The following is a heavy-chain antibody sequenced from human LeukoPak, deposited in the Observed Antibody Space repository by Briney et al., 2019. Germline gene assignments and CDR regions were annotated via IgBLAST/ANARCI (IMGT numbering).Heavy chain of an antibody. CDR2: IYYSGST. CDR1: GGSISSSSYF. V-gene: IGHV4-39*01. D-gene: IGHD6-19*01. J-gene: IGHJ4*02. CDR3: ARHQMAGTYFSFP. Sequence: SETLSLTCTVSGGSISSSSYFWAWIRQPPGKGLEWIGSIYYSGSTYYNPSLKSRVTISVDTSKNQFSLKLSSVTAADTAVYYCARHQMAGTYFSFPWGQGTLVTVSS.